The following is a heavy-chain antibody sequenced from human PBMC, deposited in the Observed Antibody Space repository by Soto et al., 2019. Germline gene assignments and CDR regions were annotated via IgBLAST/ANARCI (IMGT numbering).Heavy chain of an antibody. CDR2: IYWDDDR. V-gene: IGHV2-5*02. CDR1: GFSLSTSGVG. J-gene: IGHJ2*01. Sequence: QITLKESGPTLVKPTQTLTLTCTFSGFSLSTSGVGVGWIRQPPGKALEWLALIYWDDDRRYTPSLKSRLTIPKDTSKNQVVLTLTNMDPVDTATYYCAHGAGEWLRTYFDLWGRGTLVTVSS. CDR3: AHGAGEWLRTYFDL. D-gene: IGHD5-18*01.